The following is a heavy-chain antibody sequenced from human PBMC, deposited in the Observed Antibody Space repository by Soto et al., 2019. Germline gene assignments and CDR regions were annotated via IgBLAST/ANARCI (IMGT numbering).Heavy chain of an antibody. CDR2: IIPILGIA. CDR1: GGTFSSYT. V-gene: IGHV1-69*08. CDR3: ARDSVSRTVTTFHY. Sequence: QVQLVQSGAEVKKPGSSVKVSCKASGGTFSSYTISWVRQAPGQGLEWMGRIIPILGIANYAQKFQGRVTITADKSTSTAYMEQSSVRSEDTAVYYCARDSVSRTVTTFHYWGQGTLVTVSS. J-gene: IGHJ4*02. D-gene: IGHD4-17*01.